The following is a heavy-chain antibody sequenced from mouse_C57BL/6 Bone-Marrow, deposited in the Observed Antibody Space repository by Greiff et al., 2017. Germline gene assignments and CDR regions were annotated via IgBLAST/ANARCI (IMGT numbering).Heavy chain of an antibody. CDR2: ISYDGSN. D-gene: IGHD4-1*01. CDR1: GYSITSGYY. CDR3: ARGALTGFDY. Sequence: EVKLVESGPGLVKPSQSLSLTCSVTGYSITSGYYWNWIRQFPGNKLEWMGYISYDGSNNYNPSLKNRISITRDTSKNQFFLKLNSVTTEDTATYYCARGALTGFDYWGQGTTLTVSS. V-gene: IGHV3-6*01. J-gene: IGHJ2*01.